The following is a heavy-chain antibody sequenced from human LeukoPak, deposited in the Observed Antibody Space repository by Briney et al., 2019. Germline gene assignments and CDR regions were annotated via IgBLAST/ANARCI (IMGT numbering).Heavy chain of an antibody. Sequence: GGSLRLSCVASGFTFSSSWMTWVRQAPGMGLERVANIKADGSGKYYVDSVRGRFSISRDNAKNSLYLQMNSLRAEDTAVYYCARDKEVGYDSSPPHAFDIWGQGTMVTVSS. D-gene: IGHD3-22*01. CDR3: ARDKEVGYDSSPPHAFDI. CDR2: IKADGSGK. CDR1: GFTFSSSW. J-gene: IGHJ3*02. V-gene: IGHV3-7*01.